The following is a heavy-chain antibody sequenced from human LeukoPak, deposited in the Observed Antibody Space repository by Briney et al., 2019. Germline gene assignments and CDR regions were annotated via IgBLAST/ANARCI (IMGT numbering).Heavy chain of an antibody. V-gene: IGHV4-34*01. CDR2: INHSGST. CDR3: AREPRVRYYGSGSYYYYDY. D-gene: IGHD3-10*01. Sequence: PSESLSLTCAVYGGSFSGYYWSWIRQPPGKGLEWSGEINHSGSTNYNPSLKSRVTISVDTSKNQFSLKLSSVTAADTAVYYCAREPRVRYYGSGSYYYYDYWGQGTLVTVSS. J-gene: IGHJ4*02. CDR1: GGSFSGYY.